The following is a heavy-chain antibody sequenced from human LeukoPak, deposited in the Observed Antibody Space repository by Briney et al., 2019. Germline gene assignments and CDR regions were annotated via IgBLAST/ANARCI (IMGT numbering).Heavy chain of an antibody. CDR3: ARDRGGYYFISTGMDV. CDR2: IYYSGST. V-gene: IGHV4-39*07. D-gene: IGHD3-22*01. Sequence: SETLSHTRTVSGGSISSSSYYWGWIRQPPGKGLEWIGSIYYSGSTYYNPSLKSRVTISVDTSKNQFSLKLSSVTAADTAVYYCARDRGGYYFISTGMDVWGKGTTVTVSS. CDR1: GGSISSSSYY. J-gene: IGHJ6*04.